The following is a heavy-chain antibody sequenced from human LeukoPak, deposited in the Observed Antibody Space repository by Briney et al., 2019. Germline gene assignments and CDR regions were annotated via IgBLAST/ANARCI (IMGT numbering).Heavy chain of an antibody. CDR1: GGTFIIYA. CDR3: ARPRGYSYGLVQALPFDY. CDR2: IIPMFGTA. D-gene: IGHD5-18*01. Sequence: ASVKVSFKASGGTFIIYAISWVRQAPGQGGEWMGGIIPMFGTANYTQKFQGRGTITADESTSTAYMELSSLRSEDTAVYYCARPRGYSYGLVQALPFDYGAREPWSPSPQ. V-gene: IGHV1-69*13. J-gene: IGHJ4*02.